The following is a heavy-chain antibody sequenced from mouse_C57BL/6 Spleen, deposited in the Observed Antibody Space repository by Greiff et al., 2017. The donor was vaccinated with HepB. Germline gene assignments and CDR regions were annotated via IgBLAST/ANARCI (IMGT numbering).Heavy chain of an antibody. D-gene: IGHD3-2*02. Sequence: VQLQQSGAELAKPGASVKLSCKASGYTFTSYWMHWVKQRPGQGLEWIGYINPSSGYTKYNQKFKAKATLTADKSSSTAYMQLSSRTYEDSAVYYCARSAQATPFAYWGQGTLVTVSA. J-gene: IGHJ3*01. CDR2: INPSSGYT. V-gene: IGHV1-7*01. CDR1: GYTFTSYW. CDR3: ARSAQATPFAY.